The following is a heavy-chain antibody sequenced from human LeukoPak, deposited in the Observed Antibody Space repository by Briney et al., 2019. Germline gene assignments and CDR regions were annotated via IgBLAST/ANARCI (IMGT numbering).Heavy chain of an antibody. CDR1: GFTFTSSA. Sequence: ASVKVSCKASGFTFTSSAMQWVRQARGQRLEWIGWIVVGSGNTNYAQKFQERVTITRDMSTSTAYMELSSLRSEDTAVYYCAAAPLWFGAAFDIWGQGTMVTVSS. CDR3: AAAPLWFGAAFDI. CDR2: IVVGSGNT. J-gene: IGHJ3*02. V-gene: IGHV1-58*02. D-gene: IGHD3-10*01.